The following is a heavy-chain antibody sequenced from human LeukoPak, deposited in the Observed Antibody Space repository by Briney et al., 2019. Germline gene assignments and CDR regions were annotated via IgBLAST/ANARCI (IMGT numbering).Heavy chain of an antibody. CDR1: GGTFSSYA. J-gene: IGHJ6*03. Sequence: SVKVSCKASGGTFSSYAISWVRQAPGQGLKWMGGIIPIFGTANYAQKFQGRVTITTDESTSTAYMELSSLRSEDTAVYYCARDELAARLPVWGDYYYYMDVWGKGTTVTVSS. CDR3: ARDELAARLPVWGDYYYYMDV. CDR2: IIPIFGTA. V-gene: IGHV1-69*05. D-gene: IGHD6-6*01.